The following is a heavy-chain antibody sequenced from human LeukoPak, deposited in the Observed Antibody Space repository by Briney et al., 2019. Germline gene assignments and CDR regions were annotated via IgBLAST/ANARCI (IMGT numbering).Heavy chain of an antibody. CDR3: AKDWSGSYFSAGY. D-gene: IGHD1-26*01. Sequence: PGGSLRLSCAASGFTFSSYGMHWVRQAPGKGLEWVAVIWYDGSNKYYADSVKGRFTISRDNSKNTLYLQMNSLRAEDTAVYYCAKDWSGSYFSAGYWGQGILVTVSS. CDR2: IWYDGSNK. CDR1: GFTFSSYG. V-gene: IGHV3-33*06. J-gene: IGHJ4*02.